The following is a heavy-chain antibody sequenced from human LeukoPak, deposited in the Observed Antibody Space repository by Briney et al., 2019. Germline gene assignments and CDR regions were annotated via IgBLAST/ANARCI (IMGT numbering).Heavy chain of an antibody. V-gene: IGHV1-69*06. Sequence: SVKVSCKASGYTLTSYGISWVRQAPGQGLEWMGGIIPIFGTANYAQKFQGRVTITADKSTSTAYMELSSLRSEDTAVYYCARGRGGTTLMDYWGQGTLVTVSS. CDR3: ARGRGGTTLMDY. CDR2: IIPIFGTA. D-gene: IGHD1-1*01. CDR1: GYTLTSYG. J-gene: IGHJ4*02.